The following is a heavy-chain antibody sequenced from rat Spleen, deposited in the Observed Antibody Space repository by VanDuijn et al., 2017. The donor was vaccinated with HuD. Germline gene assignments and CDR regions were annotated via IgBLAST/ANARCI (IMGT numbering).Heavy chain of an antibody. CDR3: ATAGSRVSRFAY. Sequence: VQRVEYRRICVQLGMSLEVSSAAAGFTFSNYGMHWIRQDPRKGLDWVASISPSGGSTHYRDSAKGRFTISRDSAKSTLYLQMDSLRSEDTATYYCATAGSRVSRFAYWGQGTLVTVSS. CDR1: GFTFSNYG. J-gene: IGHJ3*01. D-gene: IGHD1-4*01. CDR2: ISPSGGST. V-gene: IGHV5-19*01.